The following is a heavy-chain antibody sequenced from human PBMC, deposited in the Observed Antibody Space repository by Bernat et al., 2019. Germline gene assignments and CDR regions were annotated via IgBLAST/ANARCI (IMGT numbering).Heavy chain of an antibody. D-gene: IGHD3-22*01. V-gene: IGHV1-58*01. CDR1: GFTFTSSA. CDR2: IVVGSGNT. CDR3: AALIGSGYYWDFDY. J-gene: IGHJ4*02. Sequence: QMQLVQSGPEVKKPGTSVKVSCKASGFTFTSSAVQWVRQARGQRLEWIGWIVVGSGNTNYAQKFQERGTITRDMSTSTAYMELSSLRSEDTAVYYCAALIGSGYYWDFDYWGQGTLVTVSS.